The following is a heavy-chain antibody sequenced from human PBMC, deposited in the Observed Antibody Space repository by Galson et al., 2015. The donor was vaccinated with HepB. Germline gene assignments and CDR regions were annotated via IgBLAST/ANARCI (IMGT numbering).Heavy chain of an antibody. D-gene: IGHD6-13*01. CDR2: ISYDGSNK. Sequence: SLRLSCAASGFTFSSYGMHWVRQAPGKGLEWVAVISYDGSNKYYADSVKGRFTISRDNSKNTLYLQMNSLRAEDTAVYYCATSITRSSSWDLDYWGQGTLVTVSS. CDR1: GFTFSSYG. J-gene: IGHJ4*02. CDR3: ATSITRSSSWDLDY. V-gene: IGHV3-30*03.